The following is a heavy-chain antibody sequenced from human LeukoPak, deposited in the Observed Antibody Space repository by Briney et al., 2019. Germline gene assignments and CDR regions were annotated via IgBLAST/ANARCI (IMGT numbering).Heavy chain of an antibody. Sequence: GGSLRLSCAASGFTFSNSWMHWVRHTPGKGLVWVSNINSDGSITSFADSVKGRFTISRDNAKNTLYLQMSSLRAEDTAVYYCARKSATMNAAFDYWGQGTLVTVSS. V-gene: IGHV3-74*01. CDR2: INSDGSIT. J-gene: IGHJ4*02. D-gene: IGHD3-22*01. CDR1: GFTFSNSW. CDR3: ARKSATMNAAFDY.